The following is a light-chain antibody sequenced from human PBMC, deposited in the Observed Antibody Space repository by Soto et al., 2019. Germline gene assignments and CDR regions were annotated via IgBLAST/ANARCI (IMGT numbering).Light chain of an antibody. J-gene: IGKJ5*01. CDR2: AAS. Sequence: EIVLTQSPGTLSLSPGDRATLSCRASQSVRNNLAWYQQKPGQAPRLLIYAASTRATGIPARFSGSGSGTDFTLTITRLEPEDSAVYFCQQYTGPPTTFGQGTRLEI. V-gene: IGKV3-20*01. CDR3: QQYTGPPTT. CDR1: QSVRNN.